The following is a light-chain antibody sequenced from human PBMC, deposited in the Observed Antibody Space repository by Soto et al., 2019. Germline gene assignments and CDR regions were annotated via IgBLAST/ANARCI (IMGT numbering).Light chain of an antibody. Sequence: QSVLTQSPSVSGAPGQKVTISCTGSSSNIGAGYDVHWYQQLPGTAPKLLVYDNNNRPSGVPDRFSGSKSGTSASLVITGLQAQDEADYYCSSFTYNRIYVLGHGTKVT. J-gene: IGLJ1*01. CDR2: DNN. V-gene: IGLV1-40*01. CDR3: SSFTYNRIYV. CDR1: SSNIGAGYD.